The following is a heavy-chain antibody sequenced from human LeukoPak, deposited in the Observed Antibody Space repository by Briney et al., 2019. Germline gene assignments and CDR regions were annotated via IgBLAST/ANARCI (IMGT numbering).Heavy chain of an antibody. V-gene: IGHV1-2*02. CDR3: ARGHYSTGWNLFDN. Sequence: ASVKVSCKASGYTFTGYYMHWVRQAPGQGLEWMGWINPSSGGTNSAQKFQGRVTMTRGTSITTAYMELSSLTSDDTAIYYCARGHYSTGWNLFDNWGRGTLVTVSS. CDR2: INPSSGGT. CDR1: GYTFTGYY. J-gene: IGHJ4*02. D-gene: IGHD6-19*01.